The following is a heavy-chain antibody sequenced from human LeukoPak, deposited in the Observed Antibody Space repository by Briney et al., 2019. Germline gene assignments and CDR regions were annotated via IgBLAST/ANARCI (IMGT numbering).Heavy chain of an antibody. Sequence: SETLSLTCAVSGGSISSSNWWSWVRQPPGKGLEWIGEIYHSGSTNYNPSLKSRVTISVDTSKNQFSLKLSSVTAADTAVYYCARVGGSSPSAFDIWGQGTMVTVSS. V-gene: IGHV4-4*02. CDR1: GGSISSSNW. CDR3: ARVGGSSPSAFDI. D-gene: IGHD3-16*01. CDR2: IYHSGST. J-gene: IGHJ3*02.